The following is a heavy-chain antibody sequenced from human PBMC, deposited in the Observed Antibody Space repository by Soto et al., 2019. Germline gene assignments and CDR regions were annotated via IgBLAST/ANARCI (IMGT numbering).Heavy chain of an antibody. D-gene: IGHD3-10*01. CDR1: GYTFTGYY. CDR2: INPNSGGT. J-gene: IGHJ4*02. Sequence: ASVKVSCKASGYTFTGYYVHWVRQAPGQGLEWMGWINPNSGGTIYPQKFQGRVTMTRDTSISTAYMELSSLRFDDTAMYYCATTGNYGSGTSFRVDYWGQGTLGTVSS. V-gene: IGHV1-2*02. CDR3: ATTGNYGSGTSFRVDY.